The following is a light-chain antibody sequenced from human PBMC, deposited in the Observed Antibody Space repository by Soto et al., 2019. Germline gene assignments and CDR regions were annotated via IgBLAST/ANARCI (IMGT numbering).Light chain of an antibody. CDR3: LQTNSYPFT. CDR1: QSLNSH. Sequence: EIVLTQSPATLSLSPGAGATLSCRASQSLNSHLAWYQQKAGQAPRLLIYDASNRATGVPARFSGSGSGTDFTLTSSSQEPEDFAVHYCLQTNSYPFTFGRGTKVHI. J-gene: IGKJ4*01. V-gene: IGKV3-11*01. CDR2: DAS.